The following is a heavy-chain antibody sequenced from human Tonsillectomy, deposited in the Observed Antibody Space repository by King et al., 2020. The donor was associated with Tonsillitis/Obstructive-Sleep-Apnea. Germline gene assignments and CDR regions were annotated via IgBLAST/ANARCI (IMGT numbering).Heavy chain of an antibody. D-gene: IGHD3-16*01. CDR2: ISPKNGDT. Sequence: QLVQSGSEVKKPGASVKVSCKASGYSFNFYTIGWVRQAPGQGLEWMGWISPKNGDTKYAQSIQGRVNMTTDASTRTAYMDLRSLRSDDTAIYYCARVQQQPVGGGVLGYWGQGTLVTVSS. CDR1: GYSFNFYT. V-gene: IGHV1-18*04. J-gene: IGHJ4*02. CDR3: ARVQQQPVGGGVLGY.